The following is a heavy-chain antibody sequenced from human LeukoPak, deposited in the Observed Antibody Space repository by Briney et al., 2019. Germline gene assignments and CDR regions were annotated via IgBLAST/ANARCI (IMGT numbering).Heavy chain of an antibody. J-gene: IGHJ5*02. CDR2: IYYSGST. CDR3: ARDISGMVRGVYWFDP. CDR1: GGSISSSSYY. V-gene: IGHV4-39*07. Sequence: SETLSLTCTVSGGSISSSSYYWGWIRQPPGKGLEWIGSIYYSGSTYYNPSLKSRVTMSVDTSKNQFSLKLSSVTAADTAVYYCARDISGMVRGVYWFDPWGQGTLVTVSS. D-gene: IGHD3-10*01.